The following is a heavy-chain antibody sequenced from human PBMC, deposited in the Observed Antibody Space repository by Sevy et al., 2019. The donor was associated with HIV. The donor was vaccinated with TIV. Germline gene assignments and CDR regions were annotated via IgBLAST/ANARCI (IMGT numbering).Heavy chain of an antibody. CDR3: ARDRDCSSTGCYTGVGCYFDY. Sequence: LRLSCAASGFTFSYYWMSWVRQAPGKGLEWVANIKQDGSEKYYVDSVKGRFTISRDNAKNSLYLQMNSLRAEDTAVYYCARDRDCSSTGCYTGVGCYFDYWGQGTLVTVSS. J-gene: IGHJ4*02. V-gene: IGHV3-7*01. CDR1: GFTFSYYW. D-gene: IGHD2-2*02. CDR2: IKQDGSEK.